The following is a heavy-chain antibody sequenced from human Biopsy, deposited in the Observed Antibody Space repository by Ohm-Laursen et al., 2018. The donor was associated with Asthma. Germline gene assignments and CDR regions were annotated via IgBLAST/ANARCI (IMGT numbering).Heavy chain of an antibody. CDR1: RFTYE. D-gene: IGHD4-17*01. CDR2: ISYDGSTK. Sequence: SLRLSCAASRFTYEMHWVRQAPGKGLEWVAVISYDGSTKYYADSVKGRFTISRDNSKNALYLQMSSLRVEDTAVYYCAKDPRIYGDNVAGMDVWGQGTAVNVSS. V-gene: IGHV3-30*18. J-gene: IGHJ6*02. CDR3: AKDPRIYGDNVAGMDV.